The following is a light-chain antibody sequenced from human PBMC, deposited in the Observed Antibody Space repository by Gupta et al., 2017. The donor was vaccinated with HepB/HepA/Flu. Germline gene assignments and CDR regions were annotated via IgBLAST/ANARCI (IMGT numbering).Light chain of an antibody. V-gene: IGLV1-44*01. CDR1: SSNVGRNN. Sequence: QSVLTQSPSVSGTPGQNVTISCSGSSSNVGRNNVNWYQQLPGTAPKLLIYYNDERPSGVPDRISGSKSGTSASLAISGLQSEDEADYYCAAWDTSLNVVVFGGGTKLTVL. CDR2: YND. CDR3: AAWDTSLNVVV. J-gene: IGLJ2*01.